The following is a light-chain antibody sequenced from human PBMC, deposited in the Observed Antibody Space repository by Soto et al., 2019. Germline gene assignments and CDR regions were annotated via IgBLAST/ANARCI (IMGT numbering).Light chain of an antibody. CDR1: SSDVGGYNY. V-gene: IGLV2-14*01. CDR2: DVN. J-gene: IGLJ2*01. CDR3: GSYTRSITLV. Sequence: QSALTQPASVSGSPGQSITISCTGTSSDVGGYNYVSWFQQHPGKAPKLLIYDVNSRHSGVSDCFSGSRSGNAASVIFSGLQDESEGDDYCGSYTRSITLVVGGGT.